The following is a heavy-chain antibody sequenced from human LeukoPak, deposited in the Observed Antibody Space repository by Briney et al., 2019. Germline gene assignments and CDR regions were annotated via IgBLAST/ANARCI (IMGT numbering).Heavy chain of an antibody. CDR1: GYTFTSYG. CDR3: ARDYAPHEVGATSEFGY. CDR2: ISAYNGNT. Sequence: ASVKVSCKASGYTFTSYGISWVRQAPGQGLEWMGWISAYNGNTNYAQKLQGRVTMTTDTSTSTAYMELRSLRSDDTAVYYCARDYAPHEVGATSEFGYWGQGTLVTVSS. V-gene: IGHV1-18*01. J-gene: IGHJ4*02. D-gene: IGHD1-26*01.